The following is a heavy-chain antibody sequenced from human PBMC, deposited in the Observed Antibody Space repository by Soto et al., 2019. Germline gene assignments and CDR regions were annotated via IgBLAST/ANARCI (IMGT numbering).Heavy chain of an antibody. Sequence: SETLSLTCCVSGGSIKYNSYYWGRIRQAPGKGLEWVGGIIYTVTTYYSPSLKDRVAISVDTGKNSFSLNLTSVTASDTAVYFCSRLVLVAPVANAWGQGTRVT. D-gene: IGHD5-12*01. CDR1: GGSIKYNSYY. CDR3: SRLVLVAPVANA. CDR2: IIYTVTT. V-gene: IGHV4-39*02. J-gene: IGHJ5*02.